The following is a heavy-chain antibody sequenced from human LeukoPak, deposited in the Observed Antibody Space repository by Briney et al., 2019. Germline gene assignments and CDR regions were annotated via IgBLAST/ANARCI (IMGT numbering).Heavy chain of an antibody. CDR2: IYYSGST. V-gene: IGHV4-59*01. CDR3: ARAVVRGVIYYYGMDV. CDR1: GGSISSYY. Sequence: SETLSLTCTVSGGSISSYYWSWIRQPPGKGLEWIGDIYYSGSTNYNPSLKSRVTISVDTSKNQFSLKLSSVTAADTAVYYCARAVVRGVIYYYGMDVWGQGTTVTVSS. D-gene: IGHD3-10*01. J-gene: IGHJ6*02.